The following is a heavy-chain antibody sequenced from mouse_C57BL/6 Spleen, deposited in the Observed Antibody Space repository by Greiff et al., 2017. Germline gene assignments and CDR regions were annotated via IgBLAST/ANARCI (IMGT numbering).Heavy chain of an antibody. CDR2: INYDGSST. D-gene: IGHD2-3*01. J-gene: IGHJ4*01. V-gene: IGHV5-16*01. CDR1: GFTFSDYY. CDR3: ARVGIYDGYFHAMDY. Sequence: EVKLVESEGGLVQPGSSMKLSCTASGFTFSDYYMAWVRQVPEKGPEWVANINYDGSSTYYLDSLKSRFIISRDNAKNILYLQMSSLKSEDTATYYCARVGIYDGYFHAMDYWGQGTSVTVSS.